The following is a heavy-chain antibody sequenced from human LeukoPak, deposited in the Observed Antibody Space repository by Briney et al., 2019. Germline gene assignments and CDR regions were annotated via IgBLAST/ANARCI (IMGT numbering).Heavy chain of an antibody. V-gene: IGHV4-59*03. CDR3: AKSHPAVTTTDWYFDL. CDR2: ISYSGET. CDR1: GGSFSSDY. D-gene: IGHD4-17*01. Sequence: SQTLSLTCTVSGGSFSSDYWSWIRQSPGKGLEWIGYISYSGETKYSPSLKSRVTMSGDRSKNTLSLRMTSVTAADTAVYFCAKSHPAVTTTDWYFDLWGRGTLVTISS. J-gene: IGHJ2*01.